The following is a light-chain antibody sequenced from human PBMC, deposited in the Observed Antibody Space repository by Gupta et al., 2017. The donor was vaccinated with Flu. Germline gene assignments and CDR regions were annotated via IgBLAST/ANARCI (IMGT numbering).Light chain of an antibody. J-gene: IGLJ3*02. CDR2: DTS. Sequence: QAVVTQEPSVTVSPGGTVTLTCGPSTGAVTSSHYPYWFQQKPGQAPRTLTYDTSNKHSWTPARFSGSLLGGKAALTLSGAQPEDEAEYYCLLFYSETRVFGGGTKLTVL. V-gene: IGLV7-46*01. CDR3: LLFYSETRV. CDR1: TGAVTSSHY.